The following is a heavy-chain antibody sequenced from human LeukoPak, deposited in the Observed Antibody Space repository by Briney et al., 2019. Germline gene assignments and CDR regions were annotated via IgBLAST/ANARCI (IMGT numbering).Heavy chain of an antibody. Sequence: PGGSLRLSCAASGFTFSSYAMSWVRQAPGKGLEWVSAISGSGGSTYYANSVKVRFTISRDNSKNTLYLQMNSLRAEDTAVYYCAKATMIVVVTMVAFDYWGQGTLVTVSS. V-gene: IGHV3-23*01. D-gene: IGHD3-22*01. CDR3: AKATMIVVVTMVAFDY. CDR1: GFTFSSYA. CDR2: ISGSGGST. J-gene: IGHJ4*02.